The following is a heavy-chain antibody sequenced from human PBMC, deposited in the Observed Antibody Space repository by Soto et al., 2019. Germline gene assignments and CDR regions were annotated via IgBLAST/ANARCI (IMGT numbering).Heavy chain of an antibody. J-gene: IGHJ6*02. CDR3: ARAFYGVDL. CDR1: GGSITSGGYS. CDR2: IYQSGSA. Sequence: TLSLTCTVSGGSITSGGYSCSWIRQSPGQGLEWIGYIYQSGSAFYNPSFKTRVTIVVDRSKNQFSPNLTSVTAADTAVYFCARAFYGVDLWGQGTSVTVSS. V-gene: IGHV4-30-2*06.